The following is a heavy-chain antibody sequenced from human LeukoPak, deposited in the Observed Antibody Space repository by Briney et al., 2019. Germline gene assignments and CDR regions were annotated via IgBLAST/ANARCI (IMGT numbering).Heavy chain of an antibody. V-gene: IGHV4-59*01. CDR3: ARSSPAMVTY. J-gene: IGHJ4*02. D-gene: IGHD5-18*01. Sequence: SETLSLTCTVSGGSISSYYWSWIRQPPGKGLEWIGYIYYSGSTNYNPSLKSRVTISVDTSKNLFSLKLSSVTAADTAVYYCARSSPAMVTYWGQGTLVTVSS. CDR1: GGSISSYY. CDR2: IYYSGST.